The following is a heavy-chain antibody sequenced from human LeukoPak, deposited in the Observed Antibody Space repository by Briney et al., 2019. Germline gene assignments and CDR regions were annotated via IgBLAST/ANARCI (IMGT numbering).Heavy chain of an antibody. V-gene: IGHV4-34*01. CDR3: ARTPPPGATAYGAVDY. CDR2: INHSGNT. Sequence: PSETLSLTCAVYGGSFSTYSWNWIRQPLGRGLEWIGEINHSGNTNYNPFLKRRVTISIDASKNQFSLKVNSVTAADTAVYYCARTPPPGATAYGAVDYWGQGTLVTVSS. CDR1: GGSFSTYS. J-gene: IGHJ4*02. D-gene: IGHD3-16*01.